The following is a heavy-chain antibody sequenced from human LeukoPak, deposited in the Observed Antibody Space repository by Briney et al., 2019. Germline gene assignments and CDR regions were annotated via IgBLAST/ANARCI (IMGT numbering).Heavy chain of an antibody. V-gene: IGHV3-64*01. CDR1: GFTFSSYA. J-gene: IGHJ3*02. D-gene: IGHD6-13*01. CDR2: ISSNGGST. CDR3: ASSVRSSWDAPNDAFDI. Sequence: PGGSLRLSCAASGFTFSSYAMHWVRQAPGKGLEYVSAISSNGGSTYYANSVKGRFTISRDNSKTTLYLQMGSLRAEDMAVYYCASSVRSSWDAPNDAFDIWGQGTMVTVSS.